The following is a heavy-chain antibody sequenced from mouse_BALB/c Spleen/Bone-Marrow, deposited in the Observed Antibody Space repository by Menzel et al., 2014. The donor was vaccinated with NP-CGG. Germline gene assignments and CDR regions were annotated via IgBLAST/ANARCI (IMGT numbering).Heavy chain of an antibody. CDR1: GYTFTSYW. J-gene: IGHJ1*01. Sequence: GSELVRPGASVKLSCKASGYTFTSYWMHWVKQRHGQGLEWIGNIYPGSGSANYDEKFKSKGTLTVDTSSSTAYMHLSSLTSEDAAVYYCTRGDGNYWYFDVWGAGTTVTVSS. D-gene: IGHD2-1*01. V-gene: IGHV1S22*01. CDR2: IYPGSGSA. CDR3: TRGDGNYWYFDV.